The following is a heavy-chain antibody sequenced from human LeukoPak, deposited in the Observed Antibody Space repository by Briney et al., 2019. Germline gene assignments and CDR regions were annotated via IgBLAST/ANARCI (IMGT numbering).Heavy chain of an antibody. D-gene: IGHD5-18*01. CDR1: GFTFSSYW. J-gene: IGHJ4*02. Sequence: PGGSLRLSCAASGFTFSSYWMSWVRQAPGKGLECVANIKQDGSEKYYVDSVKGRFTISRDNAKNSLYLQMNSLRAEDTAVYYCAREDTAMPFDYWGQGTLVTVSS. CDR2: IKQDGSEK. V-gene: IGHV3-7*01. CDR3: AREDTAMPFDY.